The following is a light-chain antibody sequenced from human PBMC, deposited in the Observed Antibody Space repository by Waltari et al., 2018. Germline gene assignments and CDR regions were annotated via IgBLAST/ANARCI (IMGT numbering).Light chain of an antibody. CDR1: QSVSSS. CDR2: ASS. Sequence: EIVMTQSPATLSVSPGERATLSCRASQSVSSSLALYQQKPGQATRPLIYASSTMATGIPARFSGSGSGTEFTLTISSLQSEDFAVYYCQQYNNWPRTFGQGTKVEIK. V-gene: IGKV3-15*01. CDR3: QQYNNWPRT. J-gene: IGKJ1*01.